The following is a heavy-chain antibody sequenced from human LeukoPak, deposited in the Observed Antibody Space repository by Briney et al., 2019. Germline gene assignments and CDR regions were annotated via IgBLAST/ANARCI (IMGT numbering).Heavy chain of an antibody. J-gene: IGHJ3*01. V-gene: IGHV3-30*19. CDR3: ARLRVPLAILGEFDL. Sequence: QPGGSLRLSCAASGFTFSSYGMHWVRQAPGKGLEWVSSISSDGSKKFAADSVRGRFIISRDNSKNMVDLLMDSLRVDDTAVYFCARLRVPLAILGEFDLWGQGTLVTVSS. CDR2: ISSDGSKK. D-gene: IGHD3-3*02. CDR1: GFTFSSYG.